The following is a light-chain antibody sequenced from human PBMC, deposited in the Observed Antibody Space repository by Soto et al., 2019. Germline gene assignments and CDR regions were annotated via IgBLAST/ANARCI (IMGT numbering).Light chain of an antibody. V-gene: IGKV4-1*01. J-gene: IGKJ2*01. CDR3: QQYYATPPYT. CDR1: QSVLYSSNNKNY. CDR2: WAS. Sequence: DIVMTQSPDSLAVSLGERATINCKSSQSVLYSSNNKNYLAWYQQKPGQPPKLLIYWASTRESGVPDRFSGSGSGTDFTLTISSLQAEDVVVYYCQQYYATPPYTFGQGTKVEIK.